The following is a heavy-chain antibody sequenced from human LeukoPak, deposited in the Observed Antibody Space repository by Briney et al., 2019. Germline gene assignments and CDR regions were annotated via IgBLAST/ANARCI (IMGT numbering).Heavy chain of an antibody. J-gene: IGHJ4*02. CDR1: GFTFSNAW. D-gene: IGHD6-19*01. CDR3: TSSPYSSGWYGPRYY. CDR2: IKSKTDGGTT. Sequence: GGSLRLSCAASGFTFSNAWMSWVRQAPGKGLEWVGRIKSKTDGGTTDYAAPVKGRFTISRDDSKSIAYLQMNSLKTEDTAVYYCTSSPYSSGWYGPRYYWGQGTLVTVSS. V-gene: IGHV3-15*01.